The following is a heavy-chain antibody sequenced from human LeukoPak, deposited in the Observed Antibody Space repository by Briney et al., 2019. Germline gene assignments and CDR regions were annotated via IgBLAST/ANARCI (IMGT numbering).Heavy chain of an antibody. Sequence: GGSLRLSCAASGFTFGTYAMSWVRQAPGKGPEWVSAITSSGSSTYYLDSVKGRFTISRDNSMNTLYLQMNSLRAEDTAVYYCARASTTVPNLLDNWGQGTLVTVS. D-gene: IGHD4-17*01. V-gene: IGHV3-23*01. J-gene: IGHJ4*02. CDR2: ITSSGSST. CDR1: GFTFGTYA. CDR3: ARASTTVPNLLDN.